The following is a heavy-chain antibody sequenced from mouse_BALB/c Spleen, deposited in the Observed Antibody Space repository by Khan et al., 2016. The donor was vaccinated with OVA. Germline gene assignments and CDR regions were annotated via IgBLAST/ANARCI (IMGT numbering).Heavy chain of an antibody. V-gene: IGHV3-2*02. Sequence: EVKLLESGPGLVKPSQSLSLTCTVTGYSITSDYAWNWIRQFPGNKLEWMGYISSTGSTSYNPSLKSRISITREISKNQFFLQVKSVTTEDTATYYCARDLYYSYGYALDCWGRGTSVTVSS. CDR2: ISSTGST. J-gene: IGHJ4*01. D-gene: IGHD2-12*01. CDR3: ARDLYYSYGYALDC. CDR1: GYSITSDYA.